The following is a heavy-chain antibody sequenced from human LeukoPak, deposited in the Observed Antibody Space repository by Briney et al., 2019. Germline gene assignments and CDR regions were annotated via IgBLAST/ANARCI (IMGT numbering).Heavy chain of an antibody. D-gene: IGHD3-22*01. V-gene: IGHV3-23*01. CDR3: AQEHFDTSGYYSRFDN. CDR1: GFTFSVHW. Sequence: GGSLRLSCAASGFTFSVHWMSWVRQAPGKGLEWVASSGGSGGRTHYADSVKGRFTISRDNSQNTVYLHMNSLRADDTAVYYCAQEHFDTSGYYSRFDNWGQGILVTVSS. J-gene: IGHJ4*02. CDR2: SGGSGGRT.